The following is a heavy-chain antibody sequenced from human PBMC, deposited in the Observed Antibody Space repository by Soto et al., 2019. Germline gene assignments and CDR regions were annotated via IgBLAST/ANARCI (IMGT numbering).Heavy chain of an antibody. CDR1: GASMNNTNYL. J-gene: IGHJ5*02. V-gene: IGHV4-39*01. Sequence: SETLSLTCSVSGASMNNTNYLWDWIRQPPGKGLEWIGSIYYSERTSYNSGSTYYSPSLKSRVTISGDTSKSQFSLKLSSVTAADTAVYYCARHTRNQFDPWGQGTLVTVSS. CDR3: ARHTRNQFDP. CDR2: IYYSERTSYNSGST.